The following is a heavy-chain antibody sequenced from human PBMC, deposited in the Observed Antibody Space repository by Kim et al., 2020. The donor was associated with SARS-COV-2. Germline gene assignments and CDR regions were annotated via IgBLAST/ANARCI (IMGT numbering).Heavy chain of an antibody. CDR3: ARGKGFQLLWRGVYFDY. Sequence: SETLSLTCAVYGGSFSGYYWSWIRQPPGKGLEWIGEINHSGSTNYNPSLKSRVTISVDTSKNQFSLKLSSVTAADTAVYYCARGKGFQLLWRGVYFDYWG. D-gene: IGHD2-2*01. CDR2: INHSGST. V-gene: IGHV4-34*01. CDR1: GGSFSGYY. J-gene: IGHJ4*01.